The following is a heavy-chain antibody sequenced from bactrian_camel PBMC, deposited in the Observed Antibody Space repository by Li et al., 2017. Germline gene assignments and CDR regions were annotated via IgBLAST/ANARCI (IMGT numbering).Heavy chain of an antibody. CDR1: GYTYRRAC. V-gene: IGHV3S6*01. J-gene: IGHJ6*01. CDR3: VSQGKDSQDYFYHFGN. D-gene: IGHD2*01. Sequence: HVQLVESGGSLVQPGGSLRLSCAASGYTYRRACMGWRRQAPGKGLEWVSGIASGGGATWYGESARGRFTISRDNAKNTLYLQKNILKTEDTAVYYCVSQGKDSQDYFYHFGNWGQGTQVTVS. CDR2: IASGGGAT.